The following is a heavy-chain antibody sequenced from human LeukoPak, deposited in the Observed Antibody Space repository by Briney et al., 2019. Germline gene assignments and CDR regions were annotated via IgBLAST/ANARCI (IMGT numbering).Heavy chain of an antibody. CDR3: ARDGGRQLWPQYYSDY. CDR1: GGSISSYY. D-gene: IGHD5-18*01. Sequence: PSETLSLTCTVSGGSISSYYWSWIRQPPGKGLEWVANIKEDGSKKYYVDSVKGRFTISRDNAKNSLYLQMNSLRTEDTAVYYCARDGGRQLWPQYYSDYWGQGTLVTVSS. CDR2: IKEDGSKK. V-gene: IGHV3-7*01. J-gene: IGHJ4*02.